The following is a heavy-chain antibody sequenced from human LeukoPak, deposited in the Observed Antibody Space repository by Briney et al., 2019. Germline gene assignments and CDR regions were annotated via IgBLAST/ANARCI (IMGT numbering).Heavy chain of an antibody. Sequence: GGSLRLSCAPSVVTFSRNAMSWVRQAPGEGLECVSAISGSGGSTYYADSVKGRFTISRDNSKNTLYLEMNSLRAEDTAVYYCATEPSYYGSGNDYWGQGTLVTVSS. CDR2: ISGSGGST. D-gene: IGHD3-10*01. V-gene: IGHV3-23*01. J-gene: IGHJ4*02. CDR3: ATEPSYYGSGNDY. CDR1: VVTFSRNA.